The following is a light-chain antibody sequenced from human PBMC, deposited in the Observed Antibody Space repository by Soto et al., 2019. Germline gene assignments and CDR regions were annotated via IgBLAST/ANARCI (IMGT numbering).Light chain of an antibody. CDR3: HQHFSWWP. J-gene: IGKJ1*01. V-gene: IGKV3D-15*01. Sequence: TQYITTMCLTLLASGPLPFRASQSVTAWLAWYQHKPGRAPKLLIYSSSSRATGIPSRFSGSGSGTEFTLTISSLQPDDFAIYYCHQHFSWWPFGPGTKL. CDR2: SSS. CDR1: QSVTAW.